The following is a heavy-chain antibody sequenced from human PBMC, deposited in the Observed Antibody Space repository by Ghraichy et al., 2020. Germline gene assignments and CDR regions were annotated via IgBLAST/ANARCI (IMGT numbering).Heavy chain of an antibody. Sequence: GESLNISCAASGFTFSSYAMSWVRQAPGKGLEWVSAISGSGGSTYYADSVKGRFTISRDNSKNTLYLQMNSLRAEDTAVYYCAKVGGGYTNYYYYGMDVWGQGTTVTVSS. CDR3: AKVGGGYTNYYYYGMDV. CDR2: ISGSGGST. V-gene: IGHV3-23*01. CDR1: GFTFSSYA. J-gene: IGHJ6*02. D-gene: IGHD5-24*01.